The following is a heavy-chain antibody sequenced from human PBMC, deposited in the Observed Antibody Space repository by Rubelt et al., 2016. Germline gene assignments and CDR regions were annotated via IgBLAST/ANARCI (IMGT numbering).Heavy chain of an antibody. J-gene: IGHJ3*02. V-gene: IGHV1-69*04. CDR1: GGTFSSYA. Sequence: LVQSGAEVKKPGSSVKVSCKASGGTFSSYAISWVRQAPGQGLEWMGRIIPILGIANYAQKFQGRVTITADKSTSTAYMELSSLRSEDTAVYYCVRGSWFRGAFDIWGQGTMVTVSS. D-gene: IGHD6-13*01. CDR2: IIPILGIA. CDR3: VRGSWFRGAFDI.